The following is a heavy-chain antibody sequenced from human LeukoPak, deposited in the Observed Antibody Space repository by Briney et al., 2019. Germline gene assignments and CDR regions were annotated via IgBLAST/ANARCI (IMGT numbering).Heavy chain of an antibody. J-gene: IGHJ4*02. D-gene: IGHD3-16*01. V-gene: IGHV3-23*01. CDR1: GFTFSNYA. Sequence: PGGSLRLSCAASGFTFSNYAMTWVRQAPGKGLEWVSAIGSSGGRTYYADSVKGRFTISRDNSKNTVFLQMNTLRAEDTAVYYYAKVLHWGTFDSWGQGTLVTVSS. CDR2: IGSSGGRT. CDR3: AKVLHWGTFDS.